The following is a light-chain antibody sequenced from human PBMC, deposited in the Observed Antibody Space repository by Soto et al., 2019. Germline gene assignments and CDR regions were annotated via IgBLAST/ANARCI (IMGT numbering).Light chain of an antibody. CDR1: SSDVGGYNY. J-gene: IGLJ2*01. V-gene: IGLV2-11*01. CDR2: DVS. Sequence: QSVLTQPRSVSGSPGQSVTISCTGTSSDVGGYNYVSWYQQHPGKAPKLMIYDVSKRPSGVPDRFSGSKSGNTASLTISGLQAEDEADYYCCSYAGSVVVFGGGTQLTVL. CDR3: CSYAGSVVV.